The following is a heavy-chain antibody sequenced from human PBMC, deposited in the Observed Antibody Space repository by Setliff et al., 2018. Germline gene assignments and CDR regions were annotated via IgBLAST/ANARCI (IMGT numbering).Heavy chain of an antibody. CDR2: IYSGGNT. Sequence: PGGSLRLSCAASGFTVSSNQMSWVRQAPGKGLEWVSVIYSGGNTYYADSVKGRFTISRDNSKNTLYLQMNSLRVEDTAVYYCARAPSYSSSWYGDSWGQGTLVTSPQ. CDR1: GFTVSSNQ. D-gene: IGHD6-13*01. J-gene: IGHJ4*02. CDR3: ARAPSYSSSWYGDS. V-gene: IGHV3-66*02.